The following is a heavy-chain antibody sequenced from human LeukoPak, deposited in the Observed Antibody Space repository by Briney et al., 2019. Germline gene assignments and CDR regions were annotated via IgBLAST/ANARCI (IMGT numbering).Heavy chain of an antibody. CDR2: THYSGST. Sequence: SHTLSLTCTVSGGSISSGGYHWSWIRQHPGKGLEWIVYTHYSGSTYYNPSLKSRVTISLDTSKNQYSLKLNSVTAADTAVYYCARGGSSRFDPWGQGTLVTVSS. CDR1: GGSISSGGYH. V-gene: IGHV4-31*03. D-gene: IGHD3-10*01. CDR3: ARGGSSRFDP. J-gene: IGHJ5*02.